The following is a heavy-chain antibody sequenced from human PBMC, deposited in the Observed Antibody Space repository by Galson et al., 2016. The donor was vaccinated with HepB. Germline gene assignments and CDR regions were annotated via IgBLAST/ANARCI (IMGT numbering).Heavy chain of an antibody. CDR2: VNSDEIST. CDR3: ARSDAFDL. Sequence: SLRLSCAASGFTFSSYWMHWVRQAPGKGLVWVSRVNSDEISTSYADSVKGRFTISRDNSKNTLYLQMNSLRAEDTALYYCARSDAFDLWGQGTMVTVSS. CDR1: GFTFSSYW. V-gene: IGHV3-74*01. J-gene: IGHJ3*01.